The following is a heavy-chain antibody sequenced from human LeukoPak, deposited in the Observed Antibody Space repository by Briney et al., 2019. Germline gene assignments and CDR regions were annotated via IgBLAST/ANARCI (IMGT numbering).Heavy chain of an antibody. CDR1: GGSISSYY. CDR3: ARADSSSWYRSYYYYGMDV. J-gene: IGHJ6*02. CDR2: IYTSGST. Sequence: SETLSLTCTVSGGSISSYYWSWIRQPAGKGLEWIGRIYTSGSTNYNPSLKSRVTMSVDTSKNQFSLKLSSVTAADTAVYYCARADSSSWYRSYYYYGMDVWGQGTTVTVSS. V-gene: IGHV4-4*07. D-gene: IGHD6-13*01.